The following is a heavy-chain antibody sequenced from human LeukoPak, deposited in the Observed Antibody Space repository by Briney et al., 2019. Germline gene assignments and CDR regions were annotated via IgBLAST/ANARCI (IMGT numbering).Heavy chain of an antibody. CDR3: ARDLCSGGSCYSAWFDP. CDR1: GYTFTSYG. J-gene: IGHJ5*02. V-gene: IGHV1-18*04. Sequence: ASVKVSCKASGYTFTSYGISWVRQAPGQGLEWMGLISAYNGNTNYAQKLQGRVTMTTDTSTSTAYMELMSLRSDDTAVYYCARDLCSGGSCYSAWFDPWGPGTLVTVSS. D-gene: IGHD2-15*01. CDR2: ISAYNGNT.